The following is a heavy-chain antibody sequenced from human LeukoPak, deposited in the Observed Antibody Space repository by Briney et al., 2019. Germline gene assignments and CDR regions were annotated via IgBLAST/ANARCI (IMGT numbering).Heavy chain of an antibody. CDR2: IYPGDSDT. CDR1: GYSFTSYW. V-gene: IGHV5-51*01. Sequence: GESLQISCKGSGYSFTSYWIGWGRRMPGKGLEWMGIIYPGDSDTRYSPSFQGQVTISADKSISTAYLQWSSLKASDTAMYYCARQLRWSPTAEYFQHWGQGTLVTVSS. J-gene: IGHJ1*01. CDR3: ARQLRWSPTAEYFQH. D-gene: IGHD4-23*01.